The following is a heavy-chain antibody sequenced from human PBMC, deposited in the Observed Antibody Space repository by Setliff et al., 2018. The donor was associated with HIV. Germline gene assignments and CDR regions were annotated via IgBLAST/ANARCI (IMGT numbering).Heavy chain of an antibody. Sequence: ASVKVSCKVSVYTLTEVSMHWVRQTPGNGLEWLGGFDPEGGQTIYAPKFLGRIAMTEDTSADTAYMELSRLRSEDTAVYYCTTGLRWLVESTGKYFQQWGQGTLLTVSS. V-gene: IGHV1-24*01. CDR2: FDPEGGQT. D-gene: IGHD1-26*01. J-gene: IGHJ1*01. CDR1: VYTLTEVS. CDR3: TTGLRWLVESTGKYFQQ.